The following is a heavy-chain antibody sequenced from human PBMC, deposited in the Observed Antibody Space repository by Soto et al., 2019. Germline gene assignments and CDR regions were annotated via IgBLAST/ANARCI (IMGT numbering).Heavy chain of an antibody. CDR1: GYTFTSYG. D-gene: IGHD3-3*01. CDR3: AREKSNYDFWSGPPGRYYYGMDV. V-gene: IGHV1-18*01. Sequence: ASVKVSCKASGYTFTSYGISWVRQAPGQGLEWMGWISAYNGNTSYAQKLQGRVTMTTDTSTSTAYMELRSLRSDDTAVYYCAREKSNYDFWSGPPGRYYYGMDVWGQGTTVTV. CDR2: ISAYNGNT. J-gene: IGHJ6*02.